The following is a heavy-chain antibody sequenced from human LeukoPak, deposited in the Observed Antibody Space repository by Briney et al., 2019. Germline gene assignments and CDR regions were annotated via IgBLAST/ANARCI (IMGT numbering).Heavy chain of an antibody. Sequence: GGSLRLSCVASGFTFSSYWMAWVRQAPGKGLEWLANIKEDGSIQYYLDSVRGRFTISRDNAKTSVYLQLNSLRADDTAVYYCARDVWTGVAVSDYWGQGTLVTVSS. D-gene: IGHD6-19*01. CDR1: GFTFSSYW. V-gene: IGHV3-7*01. J-gene: IGHJ4*02. CDR3: ARDVWTGVAVSDY. CDR2: IKEDGSIQ.